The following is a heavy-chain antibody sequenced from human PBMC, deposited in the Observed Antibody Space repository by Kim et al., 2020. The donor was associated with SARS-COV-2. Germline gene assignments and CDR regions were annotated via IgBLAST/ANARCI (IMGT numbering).Heavy chain of an antibody. J-gene: IGHJ4*02. V-gene: IGHV3-30*04. Sequence: GGSLRLSCAASGFTFSSYAMHWVRQAPGKGLEWVAVISYDGSNKYYADSVKGRFTISRDNSKNTLYLQMNSLRAEDTAVYYCASDRDDYDSSGYYSAFDYLGQGTLVTVSS. CDR2: ISYDGSNK. CDR3: ASDRDDYDSSGYYSAFDY. D-gene: IGHD3-22*01. CDR1: GFTFSSYA.